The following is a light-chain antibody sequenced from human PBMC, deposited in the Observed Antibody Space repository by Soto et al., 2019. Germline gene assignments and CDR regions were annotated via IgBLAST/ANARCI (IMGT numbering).Light chain of an antibody. V-gene: IGLV2-14*01. Sequence: QSALTQPASVSGSPGQSIPISCTGTSSDVGGYNYVSWYQQHPGKAPKLRIYEVSNRPSGVSNRFSASKSGNTASLTISGLQAEDEADYYCTSYTSSSSYVVFGGGTKLTVL. CDR2: EVS. J-gene: IGLJ2*01. CDR3: TSYTSSSSYVV. CDR1: SSDVGGYNY.